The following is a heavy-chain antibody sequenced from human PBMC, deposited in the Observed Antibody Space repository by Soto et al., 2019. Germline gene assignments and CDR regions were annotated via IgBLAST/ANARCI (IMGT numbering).Heavy chain of an antibody. V-gene: IGHV4-34*01. CDR1: GGSFSGYY. CDR3: ARKYSSSWYY. J-gene: IGHJ4*02. D-gene: IGHD6-13*01. Sequence: SSETLSLTCAVYGGSFSGYYWSWIRQPPGKGLEWIGEINHSGSTNYNPSLKSRVTISVDTSKNQFSLKLSSVTAADTAVYYCARKYSSSWYYWGQGTLVTVSS. CDR2: INHSGST.